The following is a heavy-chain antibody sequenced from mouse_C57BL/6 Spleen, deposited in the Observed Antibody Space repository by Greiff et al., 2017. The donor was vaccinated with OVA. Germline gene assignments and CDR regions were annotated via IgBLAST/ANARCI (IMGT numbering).Heavy chain of an antibody. V-gene: IGHV1-53*01. CDR2: INPSNGGT. D-gene: IGHD6-1*01. CDR1: GYTFTSYW. J-gene: IGHJ4*01. CDR3: ARSPLDYYARDY. Sequence: VQLQQPGTELVKPGASVKLSCKASGYTFTSYWMHWVKQRPGQGLEWIGNINPSNGGTTYNEKFKSKATLTVDKSSSTAYMQLSSLTSEDSAVYYCARSPLDYYARDYWGQGTSVTVSS.